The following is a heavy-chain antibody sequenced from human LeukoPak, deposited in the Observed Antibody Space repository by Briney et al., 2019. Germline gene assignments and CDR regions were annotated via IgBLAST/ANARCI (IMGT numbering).Heavy chain of an antibody. V-gene: IGHV1-69*13. D-gene: IGHD2-15*01. Sequence: ASVKVSCKASGGTFSSYAISWVRQAPGQGLEWMGGIIPIFGTANYAQKFQGGVTITADESTSTAYMELRSLRSEDTAVYYCARDDCSGGSCYSDYYGMDVWGKGTTVTVSS. CDR2: IIPIFGTA. CDR3: ARDDCSGGSCYSDYYGMDV. J-gene: IGHJ6*04. CDR1: GGTFSSYA.